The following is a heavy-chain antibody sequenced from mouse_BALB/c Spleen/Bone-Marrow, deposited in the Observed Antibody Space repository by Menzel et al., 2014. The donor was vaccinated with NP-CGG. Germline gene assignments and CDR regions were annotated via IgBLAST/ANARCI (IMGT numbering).Heavy chain of an antibody. CDR1: GYTFTSYC. D-gene: IGHD3-1*01. CDR2: INPSNGGT. CDR3: TRGLRAWFAY. J-gene: IGHJ3*01. Sequence: QVQLQQSGAELVKPGASVKLSCKASGYTFTSYCMYWVKQRPGQGLEWIGGINPSNGGTNFNEKFKSKATLTVDKSSSTAYMQLSSLTSEDSAVYYCTRGLRAWFAYWGQGTLVTVSA. V-gene: IGHV1S81*02.